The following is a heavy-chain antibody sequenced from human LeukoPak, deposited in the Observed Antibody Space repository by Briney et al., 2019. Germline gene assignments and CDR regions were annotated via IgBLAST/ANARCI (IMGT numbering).Heavy chain of an antibody. CDR2: INPNSGDT. Sequence: ASVKVSCKASGYTFTGHDMHWVRQAPGQGLEWMGWINPNSGDTNYAQKFQGRVTMTRDTSISTAYMELSRLTSDDTAVYFCARRISSGYFPFDYWGQGTLVIVSS. CDR1: GYTFTGHD. CDR3: ARRISSGYFPFDY. D-gene: IGHD3-22*01. J-gene: IGHJ4*02. V-gene: IGHV1-2*02.